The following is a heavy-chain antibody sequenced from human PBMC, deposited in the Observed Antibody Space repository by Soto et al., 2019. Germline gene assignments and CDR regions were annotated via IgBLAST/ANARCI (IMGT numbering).Heavy chain of an antibody. CDR3: ARDNQWLVFHLNWFDP. Sequence: GASVKVSCKASGYTFTGYYMHWVRQAPGQGLEWMGWISAYNGNTNYAQKLQGRVTMTTDTSTSTAYMELRSLRSDDTAVYYCARDNQWLVFHLNWFDPWGQGTLVTVSS. D-gene: IGHD6-19*01. CDR1: GYTFTGYY. J-gene: IGHJ5*02. CDR2: ISAYNGNT. V-gene: IGHV1-18*04.